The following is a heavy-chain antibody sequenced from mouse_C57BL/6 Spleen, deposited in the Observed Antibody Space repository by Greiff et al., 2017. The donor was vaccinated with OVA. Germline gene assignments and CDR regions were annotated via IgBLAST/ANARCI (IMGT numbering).Heavy chain of an antibody. Sequence: QVQLQQSGPELVKPGASVKISCKASGYAFSSSWMNWVKQRPGKGLEWIGRIYPGDGDTNYSGKFKGKATLTADKSSSTAYMQLSSLTSEDSAVYFCARLGYYKEGAMDYWGQGTSVTVSS. CDR2: IYPGDGDT. D-gene: IGHD2-12*01. V-gene: IGHV1-82*01. CDR3: ARLGYYKEGAMDY. J-gene: IGHJ4*01. CDR1: GYAFSSSW.